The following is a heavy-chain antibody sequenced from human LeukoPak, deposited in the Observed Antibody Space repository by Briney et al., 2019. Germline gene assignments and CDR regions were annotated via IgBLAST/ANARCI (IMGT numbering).Heavy chain of an antibody. J-gene: IGHJ3*02. V-gene: IGHV3-33*01. CDR2: IWYDGSNK. CDR1: GFTFSSYG. CDR3: ARHYYGSGSGGAFDI. D-gene: IGHD3-10*01. Sequence: TGGSLRLSCAASGFTFSSYGMHWVRQAPGKGLEWVAVIWYDGSNKYYADSVKGRFTISRDNSKNTLYLQMNSLRAEDTAVYYCARHYYGSGSGGAFDIWGQGTMVTVSS.